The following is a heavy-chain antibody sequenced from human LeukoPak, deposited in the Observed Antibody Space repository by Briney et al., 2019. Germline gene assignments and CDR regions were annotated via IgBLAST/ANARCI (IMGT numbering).Heavy chain of an antibody. Sequence: ASVKVSCKASGYTFTCYYMHWVRQAPGQGLEWMGWINPNSGGTNYAQKFQGRVTMTRDTSISTAYMELSRLRSDDTAVYYCARVRATTTMIVLDYWGQGTLVTVSS. D-gene: IGHD3-22*01. CDR3: ARVRATTTMIVLDY. J-gene: IGHJ4*02. CDR2: INPNSGGT. V-gene: IGHV1-2*02. CDR1: GYTFTCYY.